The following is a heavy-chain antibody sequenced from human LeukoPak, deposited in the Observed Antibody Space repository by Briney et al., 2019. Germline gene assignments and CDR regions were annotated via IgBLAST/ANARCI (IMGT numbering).Heavy chain of an antibody. V-gene: IGHV3-21*01. J-gene: IGHJ4*02. CDR2: SSSSSSFM. Sequence: GGSLRLSCAASGFTFSTYSLNWVRQAPGKGLEWVSSSSSSSSFMYYADSVKGRFTISRDNAKNALYLQMNSLRAEDAAVYYCVRVDHSLGKTYFDYWGQGTLVTVSS. CDR3: VRVDHSLGKTYFDY. D-gene: IGHD2-21*01. CDR1: GFTFSTYS.